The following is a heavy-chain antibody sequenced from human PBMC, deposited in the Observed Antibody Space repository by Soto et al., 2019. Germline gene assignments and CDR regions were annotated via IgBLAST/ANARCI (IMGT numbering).Heavy chain of an antibody. Sequence: ASVKVSFKASGYTFTSYYMQWVRQAPGQGLEWMGIINPSGGSTIYAQKFQGRVTMTRDTSTSTVYMELSSLRSEDTAVYYCARDKSGRSSPGGYFDYWGQGTLVTVSS. CDR2: INPSGGST. CDR1: GYTFTSYY. J-gene: IGHJ4*02. D-gene: IGHD6-13*01. V-gene: IGHV1-46*01. CDR3: ARDKSGRSSPGGYFDY.